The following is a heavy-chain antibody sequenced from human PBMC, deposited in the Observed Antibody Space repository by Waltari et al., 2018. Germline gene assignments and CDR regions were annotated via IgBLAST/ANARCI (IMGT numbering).Heavy chain of an antibody. Sequence: EVQLLESGGGLVQPGGSLRLSCAASGFTFSSYAMSWVREGPGKGRGWVSDVSGSGGTTYDADSGKGRFNFSRDNSKNTLYLQMNSLRAEDTAVYYCAKSCSTSCYTCQLCYWGQGTLVTVSS. CDR3: AKSCSTSCYTCQLCY. D-gene: IGHD2-2*02. J-gene: IGHJ4*02. V-gene: IGHV3-23*01. CDR2: VSGSGGTT. CDR1: GFTFSSYA.